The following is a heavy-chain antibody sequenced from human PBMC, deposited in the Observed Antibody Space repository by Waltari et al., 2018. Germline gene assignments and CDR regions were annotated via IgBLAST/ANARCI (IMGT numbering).Heavy chain of an antibody. Sequence: QVQLQESGPGLVKPSETLSLTCTVSGGSISSYYWSWIRQPPGKGLEWIGYIYYSGSTNYTPSLKSRVTISVDTSKNQFSLKLSSVTAADTAVYYCATVLAADYDSSGSDAFDIWGQGTMVTVSS. D-gene: IGHD3-22*01. V-gene: IGHV4-59*01. CDR3: ATVLAADYDSSGSDAFDI. CDR2: IYYSGST. J-gene: IGHJ3*02. CDR1: GGSISSYY.